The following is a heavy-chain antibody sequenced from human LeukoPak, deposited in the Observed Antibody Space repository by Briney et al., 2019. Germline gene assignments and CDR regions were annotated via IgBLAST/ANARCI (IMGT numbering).Heavy chain of an antibody. V-gene: IGHV1-18*01. CDR3: ARDLENSSGWDLDY. J-gene: IGHJ4*02. CDR2: ISAYKGNT. Sequence: GASVKVSCKASGYTFTSYGISRVRQAPGQGLEWMGWISAYKGNTNYAQKLQGRVTMTTDTSTSTAYMELRSLRSDDSAVYYCARDLENSSGWDLDYWGQGTLVTVSS. D-gene: IGHD6-19*01. CDR1: GYTFTSYG.